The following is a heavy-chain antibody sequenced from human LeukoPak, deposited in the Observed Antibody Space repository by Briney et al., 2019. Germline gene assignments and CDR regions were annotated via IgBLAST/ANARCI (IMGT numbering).Heavy chain of an antibody. Sequence: SETLSLTCTVSGGSISSSSYYWGWIRQPPGKGLEWIGYIYYSGSTKYNPSLKSRVTISVDTSKNQFSLRLSSVTAADTAVYYCARDRVGHSAIDYWGQGTLVTVSS. CDR1: GGSISSSSYY. V-gene: IGHV4-61*01. J-gene: IGHJ4*02. D-gene: IGHD2-15*01. CDR3: ARDRVGHSAIDY. CDR2: IYYSGST.